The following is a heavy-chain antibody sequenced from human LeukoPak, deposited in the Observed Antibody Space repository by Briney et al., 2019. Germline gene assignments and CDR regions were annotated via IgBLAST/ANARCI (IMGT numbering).Heavy chain of an antibody. Sequence: GGSLRLSCAASGFIFTNYFMSWVRQAPGKGLEWVASIKHDGSEKYYVDSVRGRFTISRDNTMNSLYLQMSSLRAEDTAVYYCAPDPNKWLRNYWGQGTLVTVSS. D-gene: IGHD5-12*01. CDR2: IKHDGSEK. J-gene: IGHJ4*02. CDR3: APDPNKWLRNY. V-gene: IGHV3-7*01. CDR1: GFIFTNYF.